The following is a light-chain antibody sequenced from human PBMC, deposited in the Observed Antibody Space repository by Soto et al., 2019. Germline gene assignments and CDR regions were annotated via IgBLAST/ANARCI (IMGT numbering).Light chain of an antibody. J-gene: IGLJ1*01. CDR2: DVN. CDR3: TSYTGNALYV. CDR1: SSDFGVSNY. V-gene: IGLV2-14*03. Sequence: QSVLTQPASVSGSTGQTITVSCSGISSDFGVSNYVSWYQQHPGKAPRLIIFDVNNRPAGVSPRCSGSKSGDTASLTISGLQTEDEAHYFYTSYTGNALYVFGPGTKVTVL.